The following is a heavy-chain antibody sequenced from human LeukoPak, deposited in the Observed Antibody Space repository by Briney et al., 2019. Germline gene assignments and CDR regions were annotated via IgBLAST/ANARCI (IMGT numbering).Heavy chain of an antibody. D-gene: IGHD2-2*01. J-gene: IGHJ4*02. V-gene: IGHV4-59*12. CDR1: GGSISGYY. Sequence: SETLSLTCTVSGGSISGYYWSWIRQPPGKGLEWIGYIYYRGVTSYNPSLKSRVTISVDTSKNQFSLKLSSVTAADTAVYYCARAGAAWDLVVPAAMHPEFDYWGQGTLVTVSP. CDR3: ARAGAAWDLVVPAAMHPEFDY. CDR2: IYYRGVT.